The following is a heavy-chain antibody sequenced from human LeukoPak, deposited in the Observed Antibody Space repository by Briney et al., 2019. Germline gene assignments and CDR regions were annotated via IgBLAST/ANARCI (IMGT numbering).Heavy chain of an antibody. CDR2: INWNVAIT. V-gene: IGHV3-20*04. D-gene: IGHD6-19*01. CDR1: GFRFDDHG. CDR3: AGGDRNGWYFDY. Sequence: GGSLRLSCEASGFRFDDHGMSWVRQAPGKGLEWVSGINWNVAITGYGDSVKGRFTISRDNAKNSLYLQMNSLRAEDTALYYCAGGDRNGWYFDYWGQGALVPVSS. J-gene: IGHJ4*02.